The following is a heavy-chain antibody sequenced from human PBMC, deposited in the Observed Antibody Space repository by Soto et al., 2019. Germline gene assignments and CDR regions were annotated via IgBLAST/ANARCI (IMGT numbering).Heavy chain of an antibody. CDR1: GYPFTKYG. V-gene: IGHV1-18*04. CDR2: TSANNEDT. D-gene: IGHD1-26*01. CDR3: ARLTWEFDTRSPLDY. Sequence: ASVKVSCKASGYPFTKYGISWVRQAPGQGLEWMGWTSANNEDTNYAQHLQGRVTMTTDASTSTAYMELRSLTSDDTAVYYCARLTWEFDTRSPLDYWGQGTLVTVSS. J-gene: IGHJ4*02.